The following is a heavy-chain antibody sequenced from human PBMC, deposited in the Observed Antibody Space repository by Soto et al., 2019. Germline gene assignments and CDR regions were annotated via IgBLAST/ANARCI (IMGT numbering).Heavy chain of an antibody. CDR1: GFTFSNYA. V-gene: IGHV3-23*01. Sequence: EVQLLESGGGLVQPGGCLRRSCAASGFTFSNYAMSWVRQAQGKGLEWVSGIGGSGYSTNYADSVKGRFTISRDNSKITLYLQVNSLRAEDTAVYYCAKGLTGFLRTYWYSLDSWGQGTLVTVSS. CDR3: AKGLTGFLRTYWYSLDS. D-gene: IGHD2-21*02. J-gene: IGHJ4*02. CDR2: IGGSGYST.